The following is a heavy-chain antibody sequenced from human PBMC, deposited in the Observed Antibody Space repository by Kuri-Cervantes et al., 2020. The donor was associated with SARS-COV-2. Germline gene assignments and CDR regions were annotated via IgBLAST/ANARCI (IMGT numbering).Heavy chain of an antibody. Sequence: GESLKISCAASGSTFSSYSMNWVRQAPGKGLEWVSSISSSSSYIYYADSVKGRFTISRDNAKNSLYLQMNSLRAEDTAVYYCARNRGSGWPFFDYWGQGTLVTVSS. CDR1: GSTFSSYS. CDR3: ARNRGSGWPFFDY. D-gene: IGHD6-19*01. CDR2: ISSSSSYI. J-gene: IGHJ4*02. V-gene: IGHV3-21*01.